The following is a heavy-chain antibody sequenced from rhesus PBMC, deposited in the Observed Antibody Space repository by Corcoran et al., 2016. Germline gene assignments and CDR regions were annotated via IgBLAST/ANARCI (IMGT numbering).Heavy chain of an antibody. Sequence: EVQLVESGGGLAKPGGSLRLSCAASGFTFSSYWRNWVRQVPGKGLEWVSAFNSGGGSPYYADSVKGRFTISRDNSKNTLSLQMNSLRAEDTAVYYCAKAGGGTVATRYFDYWGQGVLVTVSS. CDR3: AKAGGGTVATRYFDY. CDR2: FNSGGGSP. V-gene: IGHV3S42*01. J-gene: IGHJ4*01. CDR1: GFTFSSYW. D-gene: IGHD5-24*01.